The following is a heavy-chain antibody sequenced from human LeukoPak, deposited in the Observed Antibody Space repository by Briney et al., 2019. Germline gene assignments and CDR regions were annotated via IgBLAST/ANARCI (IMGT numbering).Heavy chain of an antibody. CDR2: IIPIFGTA. CDR1: GGTFSSYA. Sequence: SVKVSCKASGGTFSSYAISWVRQAPGQGLEWMGRIIPIFGTANYAQKFQGRVTITADESTSTAYMVLGSLRSEDAAVYYCAREDYGDYKAFDIWGQGTMVTVSA. CDR3: AREDYGDYKAFDI. J-gene: IGHJ3*02. D-gene: IGHD4-17*01. V-gene: IGHV1-69*13.